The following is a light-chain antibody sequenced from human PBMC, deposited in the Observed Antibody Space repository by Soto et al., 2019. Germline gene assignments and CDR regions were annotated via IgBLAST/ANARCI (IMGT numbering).Light chain of an antibody. Sequence: DIVLTQSPATLSLSPGERATLSCRASQSVSSYLAWYQQKPGQAPRLLIYDASNRDSGIPARFSGSGSGTDFTLTISSLEPEDFAVYYCQQRSDWPSTFGGGTKVEIK. CDR3: QQRSDWPST. CDR2: DAS. V-gene: IGKV3-11*01. J-gene: IGKJ4*01. CDR1: QSVSSY.